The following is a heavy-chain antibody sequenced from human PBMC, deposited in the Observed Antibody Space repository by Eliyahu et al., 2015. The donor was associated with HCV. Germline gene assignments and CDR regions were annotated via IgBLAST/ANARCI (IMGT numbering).Heavy chain of an antibody. J-gene: IGHJ4*02. CDR2: IHPSGSST. V-gene: IGHV1-46*01. D-gene: IGHD2-21*02. CDR3: AREVPATGFFDY. Sequence: GLEWMGTIHPSGSSTKYTERFQGRATMTKDTSTSTVYMELSSLRSEDTAVYFCAREVPATGFFDYWGQGTLVTVSS.